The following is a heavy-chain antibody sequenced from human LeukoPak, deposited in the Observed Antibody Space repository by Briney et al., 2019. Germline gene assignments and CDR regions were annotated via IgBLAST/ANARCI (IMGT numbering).Heavy chain of an antibody. J-gene: IGHJ4*02. D-gene: IGHD3-10*01. Sequence: PGGSLRLSCAASGFTFSSYSMNWVRQAPGKGLEWVSYISSSSSTIYYADSVKGRFTISRDNAKNSLYLQMNSLRAEDTAVYYCARDNITMVRGTDYWGQGTLVTVSS. V-gene: IGHV3-48*01. CDR2: ISSSSSTI. CDR1: GFTFSSYS. CDR3: ARDNITMVRGTDY.